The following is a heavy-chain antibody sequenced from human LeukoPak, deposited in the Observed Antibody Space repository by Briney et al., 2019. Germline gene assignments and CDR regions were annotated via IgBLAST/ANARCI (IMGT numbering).Heavy chain of an antibody. CDR2: ISGRTGGT. CDR1: GFTFNTNA. Sequence: GGSLILSCAASGFTFNTNAMSWVRQAPGKGLEWVSAISGRTGGTYYADSVKGRFTISRDNSKSTLYLQMDSLRAEDTAVYYCAKCGNSGCHLIDYWGQGTLVTVSS. D-gene: IGHD5-12*01. J-gene: IGHJ4*02. CDR3: AKCGNSGCHLIDY. V-gene: IGHV3-23*01.